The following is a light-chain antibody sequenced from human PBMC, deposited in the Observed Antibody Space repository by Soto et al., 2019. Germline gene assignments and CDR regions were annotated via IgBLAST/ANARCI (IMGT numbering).Light chain of an antibody. CDR3: QQYYSYLIT. CDR2: AAS. V-gene: IGKV1-8*01. Sequence: TRMTKSPSSFSASTGDRVTITCRASQGISSYLAWYQQKPGKAPKLLIYAASTLQSGVPSRFSGSGSGTDFTLTISCLQSEDFATYYCQQYYSYLITFGQGTRLEIK. CDR1: QGISSY. J-gene: IGKJ5*01.